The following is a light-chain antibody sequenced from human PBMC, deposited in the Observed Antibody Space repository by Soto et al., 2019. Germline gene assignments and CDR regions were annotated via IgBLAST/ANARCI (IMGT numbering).Light chain of an antibody. J-gene: IGLJ1*01. CDR1: SSDVGGYNY. V-gene: IGLV2-14*01. CDR2: EVS. Sequence: QSALTQPASVSGSPGQSITISCTGTSSDVGGYNYVSWYQQHPGKAPKLMIYEVSNRPSGVSNRFSGSKSGNTASLTISGLHAEDEADYYCSSYTSSSTLYVFGPGTKVTVL. CDR3: SSYTSSSTLYV.